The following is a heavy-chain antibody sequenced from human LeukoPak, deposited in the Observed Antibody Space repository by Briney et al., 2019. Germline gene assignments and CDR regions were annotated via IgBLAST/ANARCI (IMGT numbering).Heavy chain of an antibody. CDR3: ARDPNCSSTSCYGY. CDR1: GGSISSGDYY. J-gene: IGHJ4*02. V-gene: IGHV4-30-4*01. Sequence: SETLSLTCTVSGGSISSGDYYWSWIRQPPGKGLEWIGYIYYSGSTYYNPSLKSRVTMSVGTSKNQFSLKLSSVTAADTAMYYCARDPNCSSTSCYGYWGQGTLVTVSS. CDR2: IYYSGST. D-gene: IGHD2-2*01.